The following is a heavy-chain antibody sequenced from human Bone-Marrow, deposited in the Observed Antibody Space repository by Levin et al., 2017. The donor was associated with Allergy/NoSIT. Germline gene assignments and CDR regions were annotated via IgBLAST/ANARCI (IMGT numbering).Heavy chain of an antibody. CDR2: MNPNSGNT. J-gene: IGHJ5*02. Sequence: VASVKVSCKASGYTFNNHDINWVRQATGQGLEWMGWMNPNSGNTDYAQEFQGRVTMSRDPSISTAYMELNSLRSEDTAVYYCLRGQPEGPDVSWGQGTLVTVSS. D-gene: IGHD1-14*01. CDR1: GYTFNNHD. V-gene: IGHV1-8*01. CDR3: LRGQPEGPDVS.